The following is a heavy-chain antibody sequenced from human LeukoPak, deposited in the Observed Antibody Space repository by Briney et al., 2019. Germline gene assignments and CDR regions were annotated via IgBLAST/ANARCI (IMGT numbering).Heavy chain of an antibody. J-gene: IGHJ2*01. Sequence: GGSLRLSCAASGFTFSSYAMSWVRQAPGKGLEWVSAISGSGGSTYYADSVKGRFTISRDNSKNTLFLHMNTLRAEDTAIYYCAKDRTVGASYWYFDLWGRGTLVTVSS. CDR1: GFTFSSYA. V-gene: IGHV3-23*01. CDR2: ISGSGGST. CDR3: AKDRTVGASYWYFDL. D-gene: IGHD1-26*01.